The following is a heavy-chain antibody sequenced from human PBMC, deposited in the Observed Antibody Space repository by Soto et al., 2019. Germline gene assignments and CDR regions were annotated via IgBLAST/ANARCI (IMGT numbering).Heavy chain of an antibody. D-gene: IGHD5-12*01. J-gene: IGHJ4*02. CDR1: GVSISAYY. V-gene: IGHV4-59*01. Sequence: SKTLSLTCTVSGVSISAYYWNWIRQPPGKGLEWVGNIYHSGITSYNPALKSRATISIDTSKNQVSLNLTSVTATDTAVYHCGREFQGGRWLIDYWGQGIMVTVSS. CDR3: GREFQGGRWLIDY. CDR2: IYHSGIT.